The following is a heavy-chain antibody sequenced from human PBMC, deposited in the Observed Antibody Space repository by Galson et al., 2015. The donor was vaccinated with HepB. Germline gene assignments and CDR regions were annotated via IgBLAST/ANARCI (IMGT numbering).Heavy chain of an antibody. D-gene: IGHD2-21*02. CDR3: ARDFIHCFSADCADHGIDRHYLDY. V-gene: IGHV3-48*01. CDR1: GISFSSYS. J-gene: IGHJ4*02. Sequence: SLRLSCAASGISFSSYSMNWVRQTPGKGLEWISFINSVGTTTDYADSVKGRFIISRDNAKNLVFLQMNRLRVEDTAMYYCARDFIHCFSADCADHGIDRHYLDYWGQGNLVTVAS. CDR2: INSVGTTT.